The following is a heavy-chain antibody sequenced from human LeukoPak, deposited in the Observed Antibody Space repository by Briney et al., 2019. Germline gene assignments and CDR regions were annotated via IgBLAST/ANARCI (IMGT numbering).Heavy chain of an antibody. D-gene: IGHD3-10*01. CDR3: ARSTGSQYDY. Sequence: PSETLSLTCTVSGGSITTYYWNWIRQPPGKELEWIGYIHHSGSTNYNPSIQGRVTISLDTSKNQFSLNLNSVTAADTAVYYCARSTGSQYDYWGQGTLVTVSS. CDR2: IHHSGST. V-gene: IGHV4-59*01. J-gene: IGHJ4*02. CDR1: GGSITTYY.